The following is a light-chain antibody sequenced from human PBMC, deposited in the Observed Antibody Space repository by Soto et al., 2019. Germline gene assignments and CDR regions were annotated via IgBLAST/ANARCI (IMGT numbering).Light chain of an antibody. CDR1: QSLVYTDGNTC. CDR2: GAS. Sequence: VMTQSPLSLPVTLGQPSSISCRSSQSLVYTDGNTCLNWYQQKPGQAPRLLIYGASSTATGIPDRFSGSGSGTDFTLTISRLEPEDFAVYYCQQYGSSPKTFGQGTKVDIK. J-gene: IGKJ1*01. V-gene: IGKV3-20*01. CDR3: QQYGSSPKT.